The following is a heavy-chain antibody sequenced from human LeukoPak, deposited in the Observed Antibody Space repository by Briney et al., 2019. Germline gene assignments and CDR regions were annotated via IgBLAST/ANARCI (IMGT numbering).Heavy chain of an antibody. CDR1: VFTFSNYA. Sequence: PGGSLRLSCVASVFTFSNYAMNWVRQAPGKGLEWVANIKQDGSVKQYVDSVKGRFTISRDNAKNSLYLQMDSLRAEDTAVYYCAKFSRAADSYWGQGTLVTVSS. D-gene: IGHD2-15*01. CDR2: IKQDGSVK. V-gene: IGHV3-7*01. CDR3: AKFSRAADSY. J-gene: IGHJ4*02.